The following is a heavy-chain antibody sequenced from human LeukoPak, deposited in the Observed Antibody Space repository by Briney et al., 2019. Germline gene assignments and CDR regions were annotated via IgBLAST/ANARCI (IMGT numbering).Heavy chain of an antibody. D-gene: IGHD1-26*01. V-gene: IGHV1-2*02. CDR1: GYTFTGNN. J-gene: IGHJ5*02. Sequence: ASVKVSCKASGYTFTGNNIYWVRQAPGQGLEWMGWINPYSGGTIYAQNFQGRVTMTRDMSTSTVYMELSSLRSEDTAVYYCARGGVGATTYVWFDPWGQGTLVTVSS. CDR2: INPYSGGT. CDR3: ARGGVGATTYVWFDP.